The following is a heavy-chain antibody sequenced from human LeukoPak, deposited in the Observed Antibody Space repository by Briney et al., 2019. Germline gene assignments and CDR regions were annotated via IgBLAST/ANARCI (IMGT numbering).Heavy chain of an antibody. D-gene: IGHD6-19*01. CDR2: ISGSGGST. CDR3: AKDKQWLAQGLYY. J-gene: IGHJ4*02. CDR1: GFTFSNYA. Sequence: GGSLRLSCVASGFTFSNYALTWIRQAPGKGLEWVSAISGSGGSTYYADSVKGRFTISRDNSKNTLYLQMNSLRAEDTAVYYCAKDKQWLAQGLYYWGQGTLVTVSS. V-gene: IGHV3-23*01.